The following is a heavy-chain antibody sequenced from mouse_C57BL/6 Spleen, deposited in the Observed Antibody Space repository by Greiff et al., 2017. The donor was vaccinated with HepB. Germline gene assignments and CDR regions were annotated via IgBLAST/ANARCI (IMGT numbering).Heavy chain of an antibody. D-gene: IGHD2-4*01. J-gene: IGHJ3*01. CDR1: GYTFTSYW. CDR3: VRGDYDGFAY. V-gene: IGHV1-50*01. CDR2: IDPSDSYT. Sequence: VQLQQPGAELVKPGASVKLSCKASGYTFTSYWMQWVKQRPGQGLEWIGEIDPSDSYTNYNQKFKGKATLTVDTSSSTAYMQLSSLTSEDSAVYYCVRGDYDGFAYWGQGTLVTVSA.